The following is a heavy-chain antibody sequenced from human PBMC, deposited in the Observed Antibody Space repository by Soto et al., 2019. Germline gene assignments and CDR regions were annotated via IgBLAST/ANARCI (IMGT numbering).Heavy chain of an antibody. J-gene: IGHJ6*02. D-gene: IGHD4-17*01. CDR1: GGSFSCYY. CDR3: ARGRYGNYYYYGMDV. CDR2: INHSGST. Sequence: PSVTLSLTCAVYGGSFSCYYWSWIRQPPGKGLEWIGEINHSGSTNYNPSLKSRVTISVDTSKNQFFLRLSSVSAADTAVYYCARGRYGNYYYYGMDVWGHGTTVTVSS. V-gene: IGHV4-34*01.